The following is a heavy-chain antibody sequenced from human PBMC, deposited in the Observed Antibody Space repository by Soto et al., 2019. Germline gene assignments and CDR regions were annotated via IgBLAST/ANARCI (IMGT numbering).Heavy chain of an antibody. D-gene: IGHD3-10*01. CDR2: IYYSGST. CDR3: ARGGYYSGGTFDY. J-gene: IGHJ4*02. V-gene: IGHV4-31*03. Sequence: KASETLSLTCTVSGGSISSGGYYWSWIRQHPGKGLEWIGYIYYSGSTYYNPSLKSRVTISVDTSKNQFSLKLSSVTAADTAVYYCARGGYYSGGTFDYWGQGTLVTVSS. CDR1: GGSISSGGYY.